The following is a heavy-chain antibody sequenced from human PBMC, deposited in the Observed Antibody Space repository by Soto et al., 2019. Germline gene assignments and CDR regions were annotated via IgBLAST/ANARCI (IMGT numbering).Heavy chain of an antibody. D-gene: IGHD5-12*01. CDR1: GYTFTSYG. Sequence: QVQLVQSGAEVKKPGASVKVSCKASGYTFTSYGISWVRQAPGQGLEWMGWISAYNGNTNYAQKLQGRVTMTTDTSTSTAHMELRSLRSDDTAVYYCARDFGPVATIGDYDAFDIWGQGTMVTVSS. J-gene: IGHJ3*02. CDR3: ARDFGPVATIGDYDAFDI. CDR2: ISAYNGNT. V-gene: IGHV1-18*01.